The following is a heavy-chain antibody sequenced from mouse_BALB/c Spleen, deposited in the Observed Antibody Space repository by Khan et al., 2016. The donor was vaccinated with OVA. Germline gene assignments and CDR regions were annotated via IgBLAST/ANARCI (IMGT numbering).Heavy chain of an antibody. CDR3: ARSTYRYAFVY. D-gene: IGHD2-14*01. Sequence: EVQLQESGPSLVKPSQTLSLTCSVTADSITTGYWNWIRKFPGNKLEYMGYIIYTGYTYYNPSLKSRISITRHTSNNQYYLQLNSVTDEDTATYXCARSTYRYAFVYWGQGTLVTVSA. V-gene: IGHV3-8*02. J-gene: IGHJ3*01. CDR2: IIYTGYT. CDR1: ADSITTGY.